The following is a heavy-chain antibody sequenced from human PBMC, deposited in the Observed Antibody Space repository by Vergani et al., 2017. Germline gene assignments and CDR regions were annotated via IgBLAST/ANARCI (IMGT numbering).Heavy chain of an antibody. D-gene: IGHD2-15*01. CDR3: TTDNQQSSLGQCSVTNCYGGVFDI. V-gene: IGHV3-73*02. CDR2: IRDKTYNYAT. CDR1: GFTFSGSA. Sequence: EVQLVESGGGLVQPGGSLTLSCAASGFTFSGSAMHWVRQTSGKGLEWIGRIRDKTYNYATAYAVSVKGRFIISGDDSKKTAYLQMNSLKTEDTAVYYCTTDNQQSSLGQCSVTNCYGGVFDIWGQGTVVTVSS. J-gene: IGHJ3*02.